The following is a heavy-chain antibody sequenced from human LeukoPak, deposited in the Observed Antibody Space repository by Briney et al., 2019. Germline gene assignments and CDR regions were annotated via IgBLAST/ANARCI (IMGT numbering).Heavy chain of an antibody. Sequence: RSSETLSLTCTVSGGSISSSSYYWGWIRQPPGKGLEWIGEIYHSGSTNYNPSLKSRVTISVDKSKNQFSLKLSSVTAADTAVYYCARVGVAAAGSPDYWGQGTLVTVSS. CDR3: ARVGVAAAGSPDY. J-gene: IGHJ4*02. D-gene: IGHD6-13*01. CDR1: GGSISSSSYY. CDR2: IYHSGST. V-gene: IGHV4-39*07.